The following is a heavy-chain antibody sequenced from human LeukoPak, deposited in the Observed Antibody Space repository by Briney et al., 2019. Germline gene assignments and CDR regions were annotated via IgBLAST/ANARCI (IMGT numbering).Heavy chain of an antibody. Sequence: SETLSLTCTVSGGSISYYYWSWIRQPPGKGLEWIGYIYNSGSTNYNPSLKSRVTISVDTSKNQFSLKLSSVTAADTAVYYCARDLSIFGVGRGWGQGTLVTVSS. J-gene: IGHJ4*02. CDR3: ARDLSIFGVGRG. CDR2: IYNSGST. CDR1: GGSISYYY. V-gene: IGHV4-59*12. D-gene: IGHD3-3*01.